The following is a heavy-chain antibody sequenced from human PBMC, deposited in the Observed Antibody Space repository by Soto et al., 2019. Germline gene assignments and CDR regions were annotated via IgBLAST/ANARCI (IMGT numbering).Heavy chain of an antibody. V-gene: IGHV4-34*01. CDR2: INHSGST. CDR1: GGSFSGYY. J-gene: IGHJ6*02. D-gene: IGHD2-2*01. Sequence: SETLSLTCAVYGGSFSGYYWSWIRQPPGKGLEWIGEINHSGSTNYNPSLKSRVTISVDTSKNQFSLKLSSVTAADTAVYYCARGGGDCSSTSCYYYYYGMDVWGQGTTVTVSS. CDR3: ARGGGDCSSTSCYYYYYGMDV.